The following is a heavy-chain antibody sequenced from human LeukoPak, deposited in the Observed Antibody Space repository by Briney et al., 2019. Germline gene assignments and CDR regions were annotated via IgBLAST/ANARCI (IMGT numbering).Heavy chain of an antibody. CDR3: ARGVSVVAYYFDY. V-gene: IGHV4-59*01. Sequence: SETLSLTWTVSGGSISSYYWSWIRQPPGKGLEWIGYIYYSGSTNYNPSLKSRVTISVDTSKNQFSLKLSSVTAADTAVYYCARGVSVVAYYFDYWGQGTLVTVSS. CDR2: IYYSGST. D-gene: IGHD4-23*01. CDR1: GGSISSYY. J-gene: IGHJ4*02.